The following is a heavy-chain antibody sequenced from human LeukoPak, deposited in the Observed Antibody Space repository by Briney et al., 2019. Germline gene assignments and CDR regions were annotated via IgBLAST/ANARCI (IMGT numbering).Heavy chain of an antibody. D-gene: IGHD2-15*01. CDR3: ARSPRRLGYCSGGSCYYYYGMDV. J-gene: IGHJ6*02. CDR2: INHSGST. Sequence: PSETLSLTRVVYRGSLIGYYWSWIRPPPGRGREWVGEINHSGSTNDNPTLKSRVTISVDTSKNQFSLKLSSVTAADTAVYYCARSPRRLGYCSGGSCYYYYGMDVWGQGTTVTVSS. V-gene: IGHV4-34*01. CDR1: RGSLIGYY.